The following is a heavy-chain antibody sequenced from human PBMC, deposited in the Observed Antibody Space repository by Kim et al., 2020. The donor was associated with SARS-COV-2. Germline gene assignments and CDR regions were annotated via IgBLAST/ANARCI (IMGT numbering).Heavy chain of an antibody. CDR2: IYYSGST. Sequence: SETLSLTCTVSGGSISSYYWSWIRQPPGKGLEWIGYIYYSGSTNYNPSLKSRVTISVDTSKNQFSLKLSSVTAADTAVYYCARYGSRAAGTGSGWFDPWGQGTLVTVSS. V-gene: IGHV4-59*13. J-gene: IGHJ5*02. CDR3: ARYGSRAAGTGSGWFDP. CDR1: GGSISSYY. D-gene: IGHD6-13*01.